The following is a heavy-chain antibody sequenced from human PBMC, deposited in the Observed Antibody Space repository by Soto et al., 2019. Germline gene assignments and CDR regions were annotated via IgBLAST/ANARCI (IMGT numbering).Heavy chain of an antibody. CDR2: IYSGGTP. J-gene: IGHJ6*03. Sequence: EVQLVESGGDLVQPGGSLRLSCEASGFTVTSNFMTWVRQAPGKGLEWVSIIYSGGTPYYEASVKGRFTISRHRSNNMLYLQMKSLRVEDTAVYYCARVPEGAAYYFYYYMDVWGIGTTVTVSS. CDR3: ARVPEGAAYYFYYYMDV. V-gene: IGHV3-53*04. CDR1: GFTVTSNF.